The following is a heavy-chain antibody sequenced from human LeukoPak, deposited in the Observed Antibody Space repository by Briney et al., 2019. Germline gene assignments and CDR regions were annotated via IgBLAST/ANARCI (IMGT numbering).Heavy chain of an antibody. V-gene: IGHV3-30*04. D-gene: IGHD5-12*01. CDR3: ARSAAAGRIVATFGY. J-gene: IGHJ4*02. CDR1: GFTFSSYA. CDR2: ISYDGSNK. Sequence: GGSLRLSCAASGFTFSSYAMHWVRQAPGKGLEWVAVISYDGSNKYYADSVKGRFTISRDNSKNTLYLQMNSLRAEDTAVYYCARSAAAGRIVATFGYWGQGTLVIVSS.